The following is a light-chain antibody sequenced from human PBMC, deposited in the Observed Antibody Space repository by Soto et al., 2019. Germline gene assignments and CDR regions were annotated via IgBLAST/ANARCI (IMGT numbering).Light chain of an antibody. J-gene: IGKJ5*01. V-gene: IGKV1-33*01. CDR3: QQYDILPIT. CDR1: QAIRND. CDR2: DAS. Sequence: DIQMTQSPSSLSASLVDRFIITWRASQAIRNDLGWYQQKPGKAPKLLIYDASDLETGVPSRFSGGGSGTDFNFTIANLQPEDIATYYCQQYDILPITFGQGTRLEI.